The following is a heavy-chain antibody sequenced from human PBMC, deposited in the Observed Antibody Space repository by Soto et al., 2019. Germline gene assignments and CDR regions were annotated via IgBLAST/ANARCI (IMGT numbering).Heavy chain of an antibody. CDR1: GFTFSSYA. D-gene: IGHD3-22*01. J-gene: IGHJ4*02. V-gene: IGHV3-23*01. CDR3: AKEADISGYYPDY. Sequence: GGSLRLSCAASGFTFSSYAMSWVRQAPGKGLGWVSAISGSGGSTHYADSVKGRSTISRDNSKNTLHLQVNSLRGEDTAVYYCAKEADISGYYPDYWGQGTQVNSPQ. CDR2: ISGSGGST.